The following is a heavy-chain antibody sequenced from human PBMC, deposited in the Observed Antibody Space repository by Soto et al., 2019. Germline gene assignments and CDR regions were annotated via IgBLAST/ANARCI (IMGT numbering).Heavy chain of an antibody. J-gene: IGHJ4*02. D-gene: IGHD4-17*01. CDR3: ARDDYGDLDY. CDR1: GGSISSYY. V-gene: IGHV4-59*01. Sequence: LSLTCTVSGGSISSYYWSWIRHPPGKGLEWIGYIYYSGSTNYNPSLKSRVTISVDTSKNQFSLKLSSVTAADTAVYYCARDDYGDLDYWGQGTLVTVSS. CDR2: IYYSGST.